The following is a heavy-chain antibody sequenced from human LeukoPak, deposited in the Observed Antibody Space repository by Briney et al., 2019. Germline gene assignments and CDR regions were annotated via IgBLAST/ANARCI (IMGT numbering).Heavy chain of an antibody. CDR3: ARDDILTGYFVFDP. J-gene: IGHJ5*02. D-gene: IGHD3-9*01. CDR1: GGSISSYY. V-gene: IGHV4-59*01. CDR2: IYYSGST. Sequence: SETLSLTCTVSGGSISSYYLSWIRQPPGKGLEWIGYIYYSGSTNYNPSLKSRVTISVDTSKNQFSLKLSSVTAADTAVYYCARDDILTGYFVFDPWGQGTLVTVSS.